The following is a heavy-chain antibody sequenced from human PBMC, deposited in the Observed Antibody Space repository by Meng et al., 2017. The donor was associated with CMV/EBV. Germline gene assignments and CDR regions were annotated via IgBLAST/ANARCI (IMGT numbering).Heavy chain of an antibody. CDR3: ARDSRAHGGEFDP. CDR2: IYYSGST. CDR1: GGSISGYY. J-gene: IGHJ5*02. Sequence: SETLSLTCTVSGGSISGYYWSWIRQPPGKGLEWIGYIYYSGSTNYNPSLKSRVTISVDTSKNQFSLKLSSVTAADTAVYYCARDSRAHGGEFDPWGQGTLVTVSS. V-gene: IGHV4-59*01. D-gene: IGHD3-10*01.